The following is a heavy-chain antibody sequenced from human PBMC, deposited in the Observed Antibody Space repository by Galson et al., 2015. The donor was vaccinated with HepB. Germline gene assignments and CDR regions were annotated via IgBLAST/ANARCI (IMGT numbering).Heavy chain of an antibody. D-gene: IGHD1-26*01. CDR3: ARVRSATYLIDY. CDR2: MNPNSGNT. J-gene: IGHJ4*02. Sequence: SVKVSCKASGYTFTNYDINWVRQASGQGLEWVGWMNPNSGNTVYAQKFQGRVTVTMNTSISTAYMELSSLRSEDTALDYCARVRSATYLIDYWGQGTLVTVSS. V-gene: IGHV1-8*01. CDR1: GYTFTNYD.